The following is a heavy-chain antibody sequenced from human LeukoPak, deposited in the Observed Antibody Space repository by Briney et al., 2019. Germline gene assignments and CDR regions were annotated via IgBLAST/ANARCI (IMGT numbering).Heavy chain of an antibody. CDR1: GFTFSSYS. D-gene: IGHD5-18*01. V-gene: IGHV3-21*01. CDR2: ISSSSSYI. J-gene: IGHJ4*02. Sequence: GGSLRLSCAASGFTFSSYSMNWVRQAPGKGLEWVSSISSSSSYIYYADSVKVRFTISRDNAKNSLYLQMNSLRAEDTYVYYCAREETIQLPSYWGQGTLVTVSS. CDR3: AREETIQLPSY.